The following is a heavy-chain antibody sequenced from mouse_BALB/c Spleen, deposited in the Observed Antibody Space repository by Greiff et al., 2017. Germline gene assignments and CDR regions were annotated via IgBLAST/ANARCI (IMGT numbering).Heavy chain of an antibody. CDR1: GYTFTDYA. J-gene: IGHJ4*01. V-gene: IGHV1S137*01. CDR3: ARRDYYGSSHYAMDY. D-gene: IGHD1-1*01. CDR2: ISTYYGDA. Sequence: VKLVESGAELVRPGVSVKISCKGSGYTFTDYAMHWVKQSHAKSLEWIGVISTYYGDASYNQKFKGKATMTVDKSSSTAYMELARLTSEDSAIYYCARRDYYGSSHYAMDYWGQGTSVTVSS.